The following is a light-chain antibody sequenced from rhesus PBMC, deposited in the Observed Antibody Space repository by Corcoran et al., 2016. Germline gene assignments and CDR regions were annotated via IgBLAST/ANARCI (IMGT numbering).Light chain of an antibody. CDR3: MQGIEFPYS. Sequence: DIVMTQTPLSLTVTPEEPASISCRSSQSLLDSEDGNTYLDWYLQKPGQSPQLLIYEVSNRASGVPDRFGGSGSDTDFTLKISRVEAEDVGVYYCMQGIEFPYSFGQGTKVEIK. CDR2: EVS. J-gene: IGKJ2*01. CDR1: QSLLDSEDGNTY. V-gene: IGKV2-104*02.